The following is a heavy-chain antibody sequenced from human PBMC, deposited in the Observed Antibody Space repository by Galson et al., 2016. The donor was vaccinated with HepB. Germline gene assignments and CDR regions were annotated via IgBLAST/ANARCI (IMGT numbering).Heavy chain of an antibody. D-gene: IGHD3-16*01. CDR2: IKQDGGES. Sequence: LRLSCAASGFTFSGYRMSWVRQAPGKGLEWVANIKQDGGESYYVDSVKGRFTISRDNAKNSLYLQVNSLRAEDTAVYYCAGDTPWGEYFQHWGQGTLVTVSS. CDR3: AGDTPWGEYFQH. CDR1: GFTFSGYR. V-gene: IGHV3-7*05. J-gene: IGHJ1*01.